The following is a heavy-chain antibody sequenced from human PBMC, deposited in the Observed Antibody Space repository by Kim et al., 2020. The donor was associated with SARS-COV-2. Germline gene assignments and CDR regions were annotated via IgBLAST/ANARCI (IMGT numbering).Heavy chain of an antibody. Sequence: SETLSLTCTVSGGSISSGGYYWSWIRQHPGKGLEWIGYIYYSGSTYYNPSLKSRVTISVDTSKNQFSLKLSSVTAADTAVYYCARARPSGSYYRRYFDYWGQGTLVTVSS. V-gene: IGHV4-31*03. D-gene: IGHD3-10*01. CDR2: IYYSGST. J-gene: IGHJ4*02. CDR3: ARARPSGSYYRRYFDY. CDR1: GGSISSGGYY.